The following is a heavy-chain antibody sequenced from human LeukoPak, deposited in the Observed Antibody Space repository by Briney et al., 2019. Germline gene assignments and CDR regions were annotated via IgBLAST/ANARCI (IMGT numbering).Heavy chain of an antibody. J-gene: IGHJ4*02. Sequence: SVKVSCKASGGTFSSYAISWVRQAPGQGLEWMGGIIPIFGTANYAQKFQGRVTITADKSTSTAYMELSSLRSDDTAVYYCAGSLGYCTSNVCYLKYWGQGTLVTVSS. D-gene: IGHD2-8*01. CDR3: AGSLGYCTSNVCYLKY. CDR1: GGTFSSYA. V-gene: IGHV1-69*06. CDR2: IIPIFGTA.